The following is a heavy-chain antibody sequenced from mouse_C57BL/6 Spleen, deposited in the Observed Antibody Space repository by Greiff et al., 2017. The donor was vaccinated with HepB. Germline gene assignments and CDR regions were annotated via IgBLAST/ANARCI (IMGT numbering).Heavy chain of an antibody. V-gene: IGHV1-61*01. CDR1: GYTFTSYW. CDR3: ARRGNSGYGYLDY. Sequence: QVQLKQSGAELVRPGSSVKLSCKASGYTFTSYWMDWVKQRPGQGLEWIGNIYPSDSETHYNQKFKDKATLTVDKSSNTAYMQLSSLTSEDSAVYYCARRGNSGYGYLDYWGQGTTLTVSS. CDR2: IYPSDSET. D-gene: IGHD3-2*02. J-gene: IGHJ2*01.